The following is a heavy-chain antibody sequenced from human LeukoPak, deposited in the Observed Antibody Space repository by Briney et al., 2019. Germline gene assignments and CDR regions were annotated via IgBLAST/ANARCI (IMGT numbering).Heavy chain of an antibody. CDR3: ARGIAVADYYFGY. D-gene: IGHD6-19*01. V-gene: IGHV4-59*01. CDR1: GGSISSYY. J-gene: IGHJ4*02. Sequence: SGPTLVKPSETLSLTCTVSGGSISSYYWSWIRQPPGKGLEWIGYIYYSGSTNYNPSLKSRVTISGDTSKNQFSLKLSSVTAADTAVYYCARGIAVADYYFGYWGQGTLVTVSS. CDR2: IYYSGST.